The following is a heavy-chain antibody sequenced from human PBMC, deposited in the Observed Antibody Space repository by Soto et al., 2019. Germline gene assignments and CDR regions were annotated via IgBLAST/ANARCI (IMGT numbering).Heavy chain of an antibody. D-gene: IGHD4-4*01. CDR2: INPDTGAT. CDR3: ARKVRDYNFDY. Sequence: ASVKVSCKASGYTFSHYYMHWVRPAPGQGLEWMGWINPDTGATKYAQKYEGRVTMTRDTSISTAYLEVTVLRSDDTAVFYCARKVRDYNFDYWGQGTLVTVSS. CDR1: GYTFSHYY. J-gene: IGHJ4*02. V-gene: IGHV1-2*02.